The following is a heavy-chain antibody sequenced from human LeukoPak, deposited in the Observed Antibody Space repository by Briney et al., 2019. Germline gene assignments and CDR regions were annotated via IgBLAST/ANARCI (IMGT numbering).Heavy chain of an antibody. Sequence: ASVKVSCKASGYTFTSYGISWVRQAPGQGLEWMGWISAYNGNTNYAQKLQGRVTMTTDTSTSTAYMELRSPRSDDTAVYYCARIHCSSTSCYTTYGMDVWGQGTTVTVSS. J-gene: IGHJ6*02. CDR3: ARIHCSSTSCYTTYGMDV. D-gene: IGHD2-2*02. V-gene: IGHV1-18*01. CDR2: ISAYNGNT. CDR1: GYTFTSYG.